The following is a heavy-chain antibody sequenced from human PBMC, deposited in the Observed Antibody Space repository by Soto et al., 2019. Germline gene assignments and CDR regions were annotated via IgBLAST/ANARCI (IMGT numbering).Heavy chain of an antibody. CDR1: GYTLTRYA. V-gene: IGHV1-3*04. CDR3: VREYSSGFL. J-gene: IGHJ4*01. D-gene: IGHD6-19*01. Sequence: ASVKVSCKASGYTLTRYAIHWVRQAPGQSLQWMGWINTGAGTTKYSQNFQARVTIYMNTSASTVYVELASLIFEDTAMYYCVREYSSGFLWGHGTLVTVSS. CDR2: INTGAGTT.